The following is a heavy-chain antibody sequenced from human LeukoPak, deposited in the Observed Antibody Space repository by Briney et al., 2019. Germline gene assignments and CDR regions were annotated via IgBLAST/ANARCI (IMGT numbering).Heavy chain of an antibody. CDR2: INPDSGGT. V-gene: IGHV1-2*02. CDR3: ARGVTARGFYYYMDI. Sequence: ASVKVSCKTSGYTFTDYYIHWVRQAPGQGLEWMGWINPDSGGTNYAQKFQGRVTMTRDTSISTAYMELSRLRSDDTAVYSCARGVTARGFYYYMDIWGRGTTVTISS. D-gene: IGHD2-21*02. J-gene: IGHJ6*03. CDR1: GYTFTDYY.